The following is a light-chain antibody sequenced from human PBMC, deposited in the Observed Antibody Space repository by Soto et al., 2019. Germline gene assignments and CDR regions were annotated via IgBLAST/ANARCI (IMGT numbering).Light chain of an antibody. Sequence: SYELTQPPSVSVAPGQTARITCGGNKIGTKSVHWYQQKPGQPPVLVVFDDSDRPSGIPERFSGSNSGNTATLTISRVEAGDEADYYCQVWDSSTDQNVVFGGGTKLTVL. CDR2: DDS. J-gene: IGLJ2*01. CDR1: KIGTKS. V-gene: IGLV3-21*02. CDR3: QVWDSSTDQNVV.